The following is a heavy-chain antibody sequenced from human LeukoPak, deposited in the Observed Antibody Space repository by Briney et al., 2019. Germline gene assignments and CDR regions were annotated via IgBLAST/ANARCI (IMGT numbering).Heavy chain of an antibody. CDR2: IKQDGSEK. CDR3: ARSPSRWLWYFDL. Sequence: GGSLRLSCAASGFTFSSYWMSWVRQAPGKGLEWVANIKQDGSEKYYVDSVKGRFTISRDNAKNSLYLQMNSLRAEDTAVYYCARSPSRWLWYFDLWGRGTLVTVSS. CDR1: GFTFSSYW. D-gene: IGHD4-23*01. V-gene: IGHV3-7*03. J-gene: IGHJ2*01.